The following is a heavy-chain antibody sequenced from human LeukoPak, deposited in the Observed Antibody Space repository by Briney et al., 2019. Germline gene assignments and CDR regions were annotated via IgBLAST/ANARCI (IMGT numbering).Heavy chain of an antibody. CDR3: ARDRLSSSSGYYYMDV. Sequence: RPGGSLRLSCAASGFTFSSYWMSWVRQAPGKGLEWVANIKQDGSEKYYVDSVKGRFTVSRDNAKNSLYLQMNSLRAEDTAVYYCARDRLSSSSGYYYMDVWGKGTTVTVSS. CDR2: IKQDGSEK. D-gene: IGHD6-6*01. V-gene: IGHV3-7*01. J-gene: IGHJ6*03. CDR1: GFTFSSYW.